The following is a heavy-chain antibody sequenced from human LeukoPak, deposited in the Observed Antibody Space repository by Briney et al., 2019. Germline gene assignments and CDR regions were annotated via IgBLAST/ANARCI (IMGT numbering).Heavy chain of an antibody. V-gene: IGHV4-39*01. CDR1: GDSFTNNNYF. D-gene: IGHD5-18*01. J-gene: IGHJ4*02. CDR3: ARRSPLMAVDTAHYYDY. Sequence: SETLSLTCTVSGDSFTNNNYFWGWIRQPPGKGLEWIGEISYSGNTYYNPSLKSRVTISKDTSKNQFSLKLNSVTASETAVYYCARRSPLMAVDTAHYYDYWGPGTLVIVSS. CDR2: ISYSGNT.